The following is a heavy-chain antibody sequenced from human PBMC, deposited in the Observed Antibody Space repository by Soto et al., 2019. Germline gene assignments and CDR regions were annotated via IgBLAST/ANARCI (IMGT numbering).Heavy chain of an antibody. CDR2: IYYSGNT. D-gene: IGHD6-6*01. V-gene: IGHV4-39*01. Sequence: QLQLQESGPRLVKPSETLSLTCTVSGDSVSSSSYYWGWIRQPPGKGLEWIGSIYYSGNTYYNPSLKSRVTVSADTSKNQFSLRLSSVTAADTAVYYCASRRSSSVFDYWGQGILVTVSS. CDR3: ASRRSSSVFDY. J-gene: IGHJ4*02. CDR1: GDSVSSSSYY.